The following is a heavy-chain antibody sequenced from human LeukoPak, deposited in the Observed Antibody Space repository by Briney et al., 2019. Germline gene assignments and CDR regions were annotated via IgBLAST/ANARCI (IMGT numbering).Heavy chain of an antibody. CDR3: ARGDSGYDGLFDY. CDR1: GGSISSGDYY. Sequence: SETLSLTCTVSGGSISSGDYYWSWIRQPPGKGLEWIGYIYYSGSTYYNPSLKSRVTISVDTSKNQFSLKLSSVTAADTAVYYCARGDSGYDGLFDYWGQGTLVTVSS. CDR2: IYYSGST. J-gene: IGHJ4*02. V-gene: IGHV4-30-4*01. D-gene: IGHD5-12*01.